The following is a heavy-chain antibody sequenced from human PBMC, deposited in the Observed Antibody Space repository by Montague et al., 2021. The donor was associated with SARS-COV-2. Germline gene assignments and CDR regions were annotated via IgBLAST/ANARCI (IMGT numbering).Heavy chain of an antibody. Sequence: SETLSLTCTVSGGSITYYYWHWLRQSAGKGLEWIGRIYSSGNTNSNPSLESRVIMSVDSSQNQFSLKLNSVTAADTAVYYCARGMNGLTETKDAFDIWGQGTMVSVSS. CDR1: GGSITYYY. D-gene: IGHD1-20*01. J-gene: IGHJ3*02. V-gene: IGHV4-4*07. CDR3: ARGMNGLTETKDAFDI. CDR2: IYSSGNT.